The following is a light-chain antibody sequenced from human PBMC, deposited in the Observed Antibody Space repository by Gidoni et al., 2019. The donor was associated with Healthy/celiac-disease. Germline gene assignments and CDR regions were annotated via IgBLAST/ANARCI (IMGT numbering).Light chain of an antibody. J-gene: IGLJ2*01. Sequence: QSALPQPASVSGSPGQSITISCTGTSSDVGGYNYVSWYQQHPGKATKLMIYEVSNRPSGISNRFSGSKSGNTASLTIAGRKAEDEADYYCSSYTSSSTLVFGGGTKLTVL. CDR2: EVS. CDR3: SSYTSSSTLV. CDR1: SSDVGGYNY. V-gene: IGLV2-14*01.